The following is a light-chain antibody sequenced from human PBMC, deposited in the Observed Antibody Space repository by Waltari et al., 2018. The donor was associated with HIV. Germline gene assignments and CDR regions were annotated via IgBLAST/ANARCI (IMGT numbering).Light chain of an antibody. V-gene: IGLV2-23*02. CDR2: EVT. Sequence: QSALTQPASVSGSPGQSITISCTGMSTDIGSYDLVSWYQQHPGKAPKLMIYEVTKRPSGVSNRFSGSKSGNTASLTISGLQAEDEDDYHCCSYAGGITHVLFGGGTKLTVL. CDR3: CSYAGGITHVL. J-gene: IGLJ2*01. CDR1: STDIGSYDL.